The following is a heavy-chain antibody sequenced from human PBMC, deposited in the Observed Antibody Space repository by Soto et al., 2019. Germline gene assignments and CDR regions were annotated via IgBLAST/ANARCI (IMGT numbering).Heavy chain of an antibody. Sequence: PSETLSLTCTVSGGSVSSSSYYWGWVRQPPGKGLEWIGSVYHSGSTYYNPSLESRVTISVDKSKNQFSLKLMSLSAADTAVYYCAKEFRHGDYSQVFDYWGQGTLVTVSS. CDR2: VYHSGST. CDR1: GGSVSSSSYY. CDR3: AKEFRHGDYSQVFDY. V-gene: IGHV4-39*02. D-gene: IGHD4-17*01. J-gene: IGHJ4*02.